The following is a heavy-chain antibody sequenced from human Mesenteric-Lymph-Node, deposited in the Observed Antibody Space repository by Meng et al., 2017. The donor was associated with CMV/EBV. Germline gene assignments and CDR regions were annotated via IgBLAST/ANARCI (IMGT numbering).Heavy chain of an antibody. J-gene: IGHJ4*02. CDR1: GFTFSSYE. CDR3: ARESGRDYYDSSGYYGGPGYSFDY. CDR2: ISGDGGTI. V-gene: IGHV3-48*03. Sequence: GESLKISCAASGFTFSSYEMNWVRQVTGKGLEWLSYISGDGGTIYYVDSVKGRFTTSRDNAKNSLYMEMDSLRVEDTAVYYCARESGRDYYDSSGYYGGPGYSFDYWGQGTLVTVSS. D-gene: IGHD3-22*01.